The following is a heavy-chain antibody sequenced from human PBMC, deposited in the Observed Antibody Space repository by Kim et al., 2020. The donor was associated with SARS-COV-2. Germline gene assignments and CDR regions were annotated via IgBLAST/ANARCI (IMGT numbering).Heavy chain of an antibody. CDR1: GFTFSEYW. Sequence: GGSLRLSCAASGFTFSEYWMHWVRQAPGKGLVWVSRIIPDGRSTSYADSVKGRFTISRDNAKNTLYLQMNSLRAEDTAVYYCASGLTPGQYWGQGTLAT. CDR2: IIPDGRST. V-gene: IGHV3-74*01. D-gene: IGHD2-15*01. CDR3: ASGLTPGQY. J-gene: IGHJ4*02.